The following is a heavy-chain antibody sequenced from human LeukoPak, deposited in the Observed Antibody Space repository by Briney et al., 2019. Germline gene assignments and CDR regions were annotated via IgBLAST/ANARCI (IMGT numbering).Heavy chain of an antibody. CDR3: ARDLVGPGDYYYYGMDV. CDR1: VFTFTSSV. J-gene: IGHJ6*02. V-gene: IGHV3-30-3*01. Sequence: GRSLRLSAAASVFTFTSSVMHWVCATPGNGVGCGSVILVDGSNKYYADSVKGRFTISRDNSKNTLYLQMNSLRAEDTAVYYCARDLVGPGDYYYYGMDVWGQGTTVTVSS. D-gene: IGHD3/OR15-3a*01. CDR2: ILVDGSNK.